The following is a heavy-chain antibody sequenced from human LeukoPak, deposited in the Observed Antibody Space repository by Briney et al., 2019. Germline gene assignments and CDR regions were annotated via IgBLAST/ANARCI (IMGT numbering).Heavy chain of an antibody. Sequence: GGSLRLSCAASGFTFSSYAMTWVRQAPGKGLEWVSAVSGSGGSTYYADSVKGRFTISRDNSKNTLYLQMNTLRAEDTAIYYCAKDRSTSWYFDYWGQGTLVTVSS. J-gene: IGHJ4*02. CDR3: AKDRSTSWYFDY. CDR1: GFTFSSYA. CDR2: VSGSGGST. V-gene: IGHV3-23*01. D-gene: IGHD2-2*01.